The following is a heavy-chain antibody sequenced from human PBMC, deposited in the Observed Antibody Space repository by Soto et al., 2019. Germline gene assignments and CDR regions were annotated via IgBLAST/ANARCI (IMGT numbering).Heavy chain of an antibody. D-gene: IGHD3-3*01. J-gene: IGHJ6*03. CDR1: GFTFSSYA. V-gene: IGHV3-23*01. CDR2: ISGSGGST. Sequence: GGSLRLSCAASGFTFSSYAMSWVRQAPGKGLEWVSAISGSGGSTYYAESVKGRFTISRDNSKNTLYLQMNSLRAEDTAVYYCAKDHILEWFGEPYYYYYYMDVWGKGTTVTVSS. CDR3: AKDHILEWFGEPYYYYYYMDV.